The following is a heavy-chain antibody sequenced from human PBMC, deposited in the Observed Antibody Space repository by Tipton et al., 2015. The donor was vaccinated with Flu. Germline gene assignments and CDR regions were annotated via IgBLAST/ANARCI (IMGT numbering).Heavy chain of an antibody. CDR2: MFLSGTT. CDR3: ARLSYYDVDLKNFYFDH. J-gene: IGHJ4*02. V-gene: IGHV4-4*07. D-gene: IGHD3-10*02. Sequence: TLSLTCTVSGDSISNYYWTWIRQPAGQGLEWIGLMFLSGTTIYNPSLKSRVAMSLDASKNQVSLMLRSVTAADTAVYYCARLSYYDVDLKNFYFDHWGQGALVTVSS. CDR1: GDSISNYY.